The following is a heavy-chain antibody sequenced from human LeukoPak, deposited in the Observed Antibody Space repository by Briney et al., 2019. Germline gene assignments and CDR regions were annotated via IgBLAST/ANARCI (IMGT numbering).Heavy chain of an antibody. CDR1: GYTFTRFG. CDR3: ARGGRDCRDTRCTWSDWLDP. J-gene: IGHJ5*02. D-gene: IGHD2-2*01. V-gene: IGHV1-18*01. CDR2: ISGYNDNP. Sequence: DSVKVSCKASGYTFTRFGISWVRQAPGQGLEWMGWISGYNDNPHYAQSFQGRVTMTTDTSSSTAYMELRSLGSDDTAVYYCARGGRDCRDTRCTWSDWLDPGRQGTLVTVSS.